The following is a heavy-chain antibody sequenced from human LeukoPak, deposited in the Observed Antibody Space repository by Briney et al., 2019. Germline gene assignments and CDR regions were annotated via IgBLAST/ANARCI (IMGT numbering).Heavy chain of an antibody. CDR2: ISGSGGST. D-gene: IGHD6-19*01. J-gene: IGHJ3*02. CDR3: AKTGGWYEVI. Sequence: PSGTLSLTCAVSGGSISSSNWWSWVRQAPGKGLEWVSAISGSGGSTHYADSVKGRFTISRDNSKDTLYLQMNSLRAEDTAVYYCAKTGGWYEVIWGQGTMVTVSS. CDR1: GGSISSSN. V-gene: IGHV3-23*01.